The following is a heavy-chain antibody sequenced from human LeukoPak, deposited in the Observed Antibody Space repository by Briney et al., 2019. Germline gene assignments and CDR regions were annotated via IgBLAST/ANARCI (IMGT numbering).Heavy chain of an antibody. CDR3: AKDQGYCSSTSCYPGAFDI. D-gene: IGHD2-2*01. Sequence: GRSLRLSCAASGFTFSSYGMHWVRQAPGKGLEWVAVISYDGSNKYYADSVKGRFTISRANSKNTLYLQMNSLRAEDTAVYYCAKDQGYCSSTSCYPGAFDIWGQGTMVTVSS. CDR1: GFTFSSYG. V-gene: IGHV3-30*18. CDR2: ISYDGSNK. J-gene: IGHJ3*02.